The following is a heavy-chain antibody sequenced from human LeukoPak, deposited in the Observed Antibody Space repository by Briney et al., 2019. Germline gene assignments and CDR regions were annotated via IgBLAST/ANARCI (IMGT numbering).Heavy chain of an antibody. CDR1: GGPISSGDYY. D-gene: IGHD2-2*01. CDR3: ARESIVVPAAIDY. V-gene: IGHV4-30-4*08. CDR2: IYYSGST. Sequence: PSETLSLTCTVSGGPISSGDYYWSWIRQPPGKGLEWIGYIYYSGSTYYNPSLKSRVTISVDTSKNQFSLKLSSVTAADTAVYYCARESIVVPAAIDYWGQGTLVTVSS. J-gene: IGHJ4*02.